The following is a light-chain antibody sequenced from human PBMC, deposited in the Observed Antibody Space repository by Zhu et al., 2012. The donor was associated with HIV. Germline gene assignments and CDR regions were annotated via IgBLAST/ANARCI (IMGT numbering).Light chain of an antibody. J-gene: IGKJ2*01. CDR3: LQDYFYPRT. CDR2: AAS. CDR1: QGIRDD. Sequence: IQMTQSPSSLSASVGDRVTITCRASQGIRDDLGWYQQKPGKAPKLLIYAASNLHSGVPSRFSGRGSGTDFSLTITSLQPEDFATYYCLQDYFYPRTFGQGTKLEIK. V-gene: IGKV1-6*01.